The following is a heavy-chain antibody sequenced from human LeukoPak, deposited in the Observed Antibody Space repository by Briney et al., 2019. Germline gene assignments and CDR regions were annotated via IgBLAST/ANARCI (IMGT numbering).Heavy chain of an antibody. CDR2: IIPIFGTA. V-gene: IGHV1-69*06. D-gene: IGHD2-21*02. CDR3: ARDNNSSDPPHFDY. CDR1: LGTLSSFA. Sequence: GGSVKVSRKASLGTLSSFAISGVRQAPGQGLQWMGGIIPIFGTANYAQKFRGRVTITADKTTRTAYMELSSLRSEDTAVYYCARDNNSSDPPHFDYWGQGTLVTVSS. J-gene: IGHJ4*02.